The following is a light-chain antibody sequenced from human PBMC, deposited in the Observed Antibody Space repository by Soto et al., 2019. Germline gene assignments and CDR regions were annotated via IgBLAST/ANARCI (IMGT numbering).Light chain of an antibody. J-gene: IGKJ1*01. V-gene: IGKV1-5*01. CDR1: RGISDW. CDR3: LQYSTHSWT. CDR2: DAS. Sequence: DVQMTQSPSTLSPSVGDRVTITCRASRGISDWVAWYQQKPGKPPNLLIFDASSLKSGVPSRFSGSGSGTEFTLTISRLQPDDVATYYCLQYSTHSWTFGQGTKVDIK.